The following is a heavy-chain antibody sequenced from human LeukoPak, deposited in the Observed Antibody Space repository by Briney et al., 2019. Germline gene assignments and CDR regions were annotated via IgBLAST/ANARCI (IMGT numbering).Heavy chain of an antibody. CDR1: GGTFSSYT. CDR3: ARGDDIVLVPAADGGAFDI. D-gene: IGHD2-2*01. V-gene: IGHV1-69*02. CDR2: IIPILGLA. J-gene: IGHJ3*02. Sequence: GASVKVSCKASGGTFSSYTITWVRQAPGQGLEWMGRIIPILGLANYAQKFQARVTITADKSTSTASMELSSLTSEDAAVYYCARGDDIVLVPAADGGAFDIWGQGTMVTVSS.